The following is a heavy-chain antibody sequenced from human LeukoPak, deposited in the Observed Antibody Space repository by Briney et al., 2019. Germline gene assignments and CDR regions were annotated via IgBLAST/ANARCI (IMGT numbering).Heavy chain of an antibody. CDR1: GYIFTSYW. CDR3: ARPSGYSGYDVFDY. D-gene: IGHD5-12*01. J-gene: IGHJ4*02. CDR2: IYPGDSDT. Sequence: PGASLQISCQGSGYIFTSYWIGWVRQLPGKGLEWMGIIYPGDSDTRYSPSFQGQVSISADKSISTAYLQWSSLKASDTAMYYCARPSGYSGYDVFDYWGQGTLVTVSS. V-gene: IGHV5-51*01.